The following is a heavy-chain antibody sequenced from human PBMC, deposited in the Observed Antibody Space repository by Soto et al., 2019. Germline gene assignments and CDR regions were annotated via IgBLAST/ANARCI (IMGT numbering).Heavy chain of an antibody. V-gene: IGHV1-69*13. J-gene: IGHJ4*02. CDR2: IIPIFGTA. D-gene: IGHD5-12*01. CDR3: SREARGYSGYDEGTFDY. Sequence: SVKVSCKASGGTFSSYAISWVRQAPGQGLEWMGGIIPIFGTANYAQKFQGRVTITADESTSTAYMELSSLRSEDTAVYYCSREARGYSGYDEGTFDYWGQGTLVTVSS. CDR1: GGTFSSYA.